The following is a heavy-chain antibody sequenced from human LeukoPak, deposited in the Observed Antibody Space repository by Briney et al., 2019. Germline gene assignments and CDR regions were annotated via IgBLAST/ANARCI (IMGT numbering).Heavy chain of an antibody. CDR1: GFTFSSYS. CDR2: ISSSSSTI. V-gene: IGHV3-48*02. J-gene: IGHJ4*02. Sequence: PGGSLRLSCAASGFTFSSYSMNWVRQAPGKGLEWVSYISSSSSTIYYADSVKGRFTISRDNAKNSLYLQMNSLRDEDTAVYYCARNTVNYYDSSGPADYWGQGTLVTVSS. D-gene: IGHD3-22*01. CDR3: ARNTVNYYDSSGPADY.